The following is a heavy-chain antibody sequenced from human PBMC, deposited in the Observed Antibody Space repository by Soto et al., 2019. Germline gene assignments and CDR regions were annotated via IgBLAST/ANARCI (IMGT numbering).Heavy chain of an antibody. CDR1: GGSFSGYY. D-gene: IGHD3-10*01. Sequence: QVQLQQWGAGLLKPSETLSLTCAVYGGSFSGYYWSWIRQPPGKGLEWIGEINHSGSTNYNPSLKSRVTISVDTSKNQFSLKLSSVTAADTAVYYCEYVTDYYGSGSYYSRVDYWGQGTLGTVSS. J-gene: IGHJ4*02. CDR3: EYVTDYYGSGSYYSRVDY. CDR2: INHSGST. V-gene: IGHV4-34*01.